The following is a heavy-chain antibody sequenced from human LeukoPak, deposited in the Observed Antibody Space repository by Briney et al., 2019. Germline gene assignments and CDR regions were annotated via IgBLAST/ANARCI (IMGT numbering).Heavy chain of an antibody. CDR1: GGSISSGYW. J-gene: IGHJ4*02. CDR2: IYQTGNA. V-gene: IGHV4-4*02. Sequence: SETLSLTCAVSGGSISSGYWWSWVRQPPGKGLEWIGEIYQTGNANYNPSLQNRVTMSVDKSKNQFSLMLSSVTAADTAVYYCANGLYFYGSKSWYFDSWGQGTLVIVSS. CDR3: ANGLYFYGSKSWYFDS. D-gene: IGHD3-10*01.